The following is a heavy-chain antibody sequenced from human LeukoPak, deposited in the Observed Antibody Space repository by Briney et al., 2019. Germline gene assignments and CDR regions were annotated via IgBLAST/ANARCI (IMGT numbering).Heavy chain of an antibody. CDR1: GGSISSYY. D-gene: IGHD1-26*01. CDR3: AKSGGYGLIDY. J-gene: IGHJ4*02. V-gene: IGHV4-59*08. CDR2: IYYSGST. Sequence: PSETLSLTCTVSGGSISSYYWSWIRQPPGKGLEWIGYIYYSGSTNYNPSLKSRVSMSVDTSKNQFSLRLNSVTAADTAMYYCAKSGGYGLIDYWGQGTLVTVSS.